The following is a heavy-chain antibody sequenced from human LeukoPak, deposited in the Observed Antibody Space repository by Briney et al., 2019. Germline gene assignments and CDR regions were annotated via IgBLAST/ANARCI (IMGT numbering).Heavy chain of an antibody. D-gene: IGHD1-26*01. V-gene: IGHV4-30-2*01. CDR1: GGSISSGGYY. CDR3: ASGGGIVGTTLAFDI. Sequence: HPSETLSFTCTGSGGSISSGGYYWSWVRQPPGKGLEWVGYIYHTGTTYHNPSLRSRVTISVDRSKNQFSLKLSSVTAADTAVYYCASGGGIVGTTLAFDIWGQGTLVTVSS. J-gene: IGHJ3*02. CDR2: IYHTGTT.